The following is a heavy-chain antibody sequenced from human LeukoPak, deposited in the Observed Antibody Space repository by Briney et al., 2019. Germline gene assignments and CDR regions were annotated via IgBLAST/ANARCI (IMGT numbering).Heavy chain of an antibody. Sequence: GGSLRLSCAASGFTFSSYWMHWVRQAPGKGLVWVSRISPDGNSATYADSVKGRFTISRDNAKNTLYLQMNSLRAEDSAVYYCVSLDGVYYYHMDVWGQGTTVIVSS. CDR2: ISPDGNSA. V-gene: IGHV3-74*03. D-gene: IGHD3/OR15-3a*01. J-gene: IGHJ6*02. CDR3: VSLDGVYYYHMDV. CDR1: GFTFSSYW.